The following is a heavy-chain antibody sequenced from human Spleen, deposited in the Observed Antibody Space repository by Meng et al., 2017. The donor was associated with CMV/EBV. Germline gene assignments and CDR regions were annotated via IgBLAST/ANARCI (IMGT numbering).Heavy chain of an antibody. V-gene: IGHV1-8*01. CDR2: MNPFSGNS. CDR1: GYEFDGYD. J-gene: IGHJ5*02. D-gene: IGHD3-3*01. CDR3: TRNWRKGKGWFDP. Sequence: CTASGYEFDGYDIHWVRQANGQGLEWMGWMNPFSGNSGCAQKFKGRVTLTRDRSTSTAYMELTSLRSDDTAVYYCTRNWRKGKGWFDPWGQGALVTVSS.